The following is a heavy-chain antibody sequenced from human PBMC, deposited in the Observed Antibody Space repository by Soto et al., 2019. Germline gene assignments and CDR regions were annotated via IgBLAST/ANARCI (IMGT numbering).Heavy chain of an antibody. J-gene: IGHJ4*02. CDR3: ARSHSSVYYDTSGAFDY. Sequence: GASVKVSCKASGYTFTSYAISWVRQAPGQGFEWMGGIIPIFGTANYAQKFQGRVTITADESTSTAYMELSSLRSEDTAVYYCARSHSSVYYDTSGAFDYWGQGTLVTVSS. CDR2: IIPIFGTA. CDR1: GYTFTSYA. V-gene: IGHV1-69*13. D-gene: IGHD3-22*01.